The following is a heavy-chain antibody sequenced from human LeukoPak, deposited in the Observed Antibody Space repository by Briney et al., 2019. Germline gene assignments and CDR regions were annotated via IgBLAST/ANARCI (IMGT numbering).Heavy chain of an antibody. Sequence: GGSLRLSCAASGLTFSNYAMSWVRQAPGKGLEWVSLIGGSGNNICYADSVKGRFTISRDNSKNTLYLQMNSLRAEDTAVYYCARGSTSTWYDYWGQGILVTVSS. CDR1: GLTFSNYA. V-gene: IGHV3-23*01. CDR3: ARGSTSTWYDY. D-gene: IGHD6-13*01. CDR2: IGGSGNNI. J-gene: IGHJ4*02.